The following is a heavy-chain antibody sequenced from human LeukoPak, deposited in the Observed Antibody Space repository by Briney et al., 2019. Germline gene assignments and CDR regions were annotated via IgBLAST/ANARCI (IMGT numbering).Heavy chain of an antibody. D-gene: IGHD4-17*01. CDR3: AAMTSVIRGRRFDS. J-gene: IGHJ4*02. V-gene: IGHV4-38-2*02. CDR1: GYSINSAYY. CDR2: LHPGLDT. Sequence: SETLSLTCTVSGYSINSAYYWAWIRQSPGRGLEWIASLHPGLDTYYNPSLQSPVAISMDESQNLFSLGLTSVTASDTAVYFCAAMTSVIRGRRFDSWGQGALVTVSS.